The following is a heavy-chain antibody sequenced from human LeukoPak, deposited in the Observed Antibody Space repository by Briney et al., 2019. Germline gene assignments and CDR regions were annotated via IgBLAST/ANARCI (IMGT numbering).Heavy chain of an antibody. CDR2: MFHSGDT. CDR1: GYSIRSGSY. D-gene: IGHD4-17*01. CDR3: AKVGAYGDCARHVY. V-gene: IGHV4-38-2*01. J-gene: IGHJ4*02. Sequence: SETLSPPCDVSGYSIRSGSYWGWIRQPPGKGLEWIGCMFHSGDTYHNPSLKSRVTISADTSKNQFSLKLTSVTAADTAVYYCAKVGAYGDCARHVYWGQVALVTVSS.